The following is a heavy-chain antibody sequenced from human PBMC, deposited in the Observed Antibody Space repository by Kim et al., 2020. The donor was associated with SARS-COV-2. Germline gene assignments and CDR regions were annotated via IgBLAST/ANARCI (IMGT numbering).Heavy chain of an antibody. J-gene: IGHJ6*02. D-gene: IGHD3-22*01. V-gene: IGHV3-30*04. CDR2: ISYDGSNK. Sequence: GGSLRLSCAASGFTFSSYAMHWVRQAPGKGLEWVAVISYDGSNKYYADSVKGRFTISRDNSKNTLYLQMNSLRAEDTAVYYCARGSPDYYDSSSGGYGMDVWGQGTTVTVSS. CDR1: GFTFSSYA. CDR3: ARGSPDYYDSSSGGYGMDV.